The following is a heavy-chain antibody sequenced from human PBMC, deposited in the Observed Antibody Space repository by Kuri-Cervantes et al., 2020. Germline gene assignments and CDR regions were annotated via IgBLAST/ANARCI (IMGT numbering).Heavy chain of an antibody. CDR2: ISGSGFST. J-gene: IGHJ3*02. CDR3: AKEATGYAFDI. D-gene: IGHD5-24*01. V-gene: IGHV3-23*01. Sequence: GESLKISCAASGFTFSSYAMSWVRQAPGKGLEWVSVISGSGFSTHYADSVKGRFTISRDNSKNTLYLQMNSLRAEDTAVYYCAKEATGYAFDIWGQGTMVTVSS. CDR1: GFTFSSYA.